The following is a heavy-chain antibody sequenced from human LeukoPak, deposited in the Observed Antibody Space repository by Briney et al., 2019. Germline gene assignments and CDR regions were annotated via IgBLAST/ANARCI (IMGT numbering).Heavy chain of an antibody. CDR2: INPSGGST. Sequence: ASVTVSCKASGYTFTSYYMHWVRQAQGQGREWMGIINPSGGSTSYAQKFQGRVTITRDTSTSTVYMELSTLRSDDTAVYYCARDRAGVGATRSSRFDPWGQGTLVTVSS. D-gene: IGHD1-26*01. CDR1: GYTFTSYY. V-gene: IGHV1-46*01. J-gene: IGHJ5*02. CDR3: ARDRAGVGATRSSRFDP.